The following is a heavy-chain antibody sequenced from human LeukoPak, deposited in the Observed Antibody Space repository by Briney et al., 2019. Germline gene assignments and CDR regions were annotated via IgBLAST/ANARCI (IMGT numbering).Heavy chain of an antibody. V-gene: IGHV4-59*08. D-gene: IGHD5-18*01. J-gene: IGHJ3*02. CDR3: ARLGYSYGDAFDI. Sequence: SETLSLTCTVSGGSISSYCWSWIRQPPGKGLEWIGYIYYSGSTNYNPSLKSRVTISVDTSKNQFSLKLSSVTAADTAVYYCARLGYSYGDAFDIWGQGTMVTVSS. CDR1: GGSISSYC. CDR2: IYYSGST.